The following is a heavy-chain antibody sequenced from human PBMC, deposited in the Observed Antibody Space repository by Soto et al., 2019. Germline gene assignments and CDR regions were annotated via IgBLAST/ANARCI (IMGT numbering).Heavy chain of an antibody. CDR2: IKPDGSDK. Sequence: EVQLVESGGGLVQPGGSLRLSCAASGFTFHNYWMGWVRQTPDKGLEWVANIKPDGSDKYYVDSVKGRFTISRDNAKNSLDLQMNSLRAEDTGVYYCARESYFDYWGQGTLVTVSS. J-gene: IGHJ4*02. CDR1: GFTFHNYW. V-gene: IGHV3-7*01. CDR3: ARESYFDY.